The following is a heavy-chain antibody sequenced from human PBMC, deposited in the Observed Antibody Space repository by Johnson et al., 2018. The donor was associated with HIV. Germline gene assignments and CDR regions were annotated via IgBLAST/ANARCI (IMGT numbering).Heavy chain of an antibody. CDR1: GFTVSSNY. J-gene: IGHJ3*02. D-gene: IGHD1-26*01. CDR2: IYSGGST. Sequence: VQLVESGGGLVQPGGSLRLSCAASGFTVSSNYMTWVRQAPGKGLEWVSVIYSGGSTYYAESVKGRFTIYRDNAKNTLYLQMKSLRAEATAVYYCAKGIVGATADAFDIWGQGTMVTVSS. CDR3: AKGIVGATADAFDI. V-gene: IGHV3-66*01.